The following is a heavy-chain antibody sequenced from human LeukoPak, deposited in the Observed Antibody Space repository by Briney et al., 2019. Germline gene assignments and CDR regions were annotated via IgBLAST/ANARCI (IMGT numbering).Heavy chain of an antibody. Sequence: GASVKVSCKASGGTFSSYAISWVRQAPGQGLEWMGRIIPILGIANYAQKFQGRVTITADKSTSTAYMELSSLRSEDTAVYYCARTHYGSGSYYDYWGQGTLVTVSS. D-gene: IGHD3-10*01. CDR2: IIPILGIA. V-gene: IGHV1-69*04. J-gene: IGHJ4*02. CDR1: GGTFSSYA. CDR3: ARTHYGSGSYYDY.